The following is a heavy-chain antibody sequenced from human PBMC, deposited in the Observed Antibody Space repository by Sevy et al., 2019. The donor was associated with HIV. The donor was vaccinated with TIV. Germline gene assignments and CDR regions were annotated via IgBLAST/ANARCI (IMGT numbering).Heavy chain of an antibody. V-gene: IGHV4-59*01. Sequence: SETLSLTCTVSGGSISAYHWSWIRQPPGKGLEWIGYIHYTGSTKYNPSLESRVTISVDTSKNQFSLKLSSVTAADTAVYYCARAPPVRSGDDFLNWFAPWGQGTLVTVSS. CDR3: ARAPPVRSGDDFLNWFAP. CDR1: GGSISAYH. D-gene: IGHD5-12*01. J-gene: IGHJ5*02. CDR2: IHYTGST.